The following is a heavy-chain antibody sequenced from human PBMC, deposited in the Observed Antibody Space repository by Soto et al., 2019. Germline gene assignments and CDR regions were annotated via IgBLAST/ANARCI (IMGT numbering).Heavy chain of an antibody. CDR2: ISPMFGAA. V-gene: IGHV1-69*19. CDR1: GGTFNTYA. CDR3: AREVQVHTPAFVY. J-gene: IGHJ4*02. Sequence: QVQLVQSGAEMKKPGSSVKVSCQSSGGTFNTYAMNWVRQAPGQGPEWMGDISPMFGAANYAPKFQGRVIITADESTGTSYMQLSSLTSEDPALYFCAREVQVHTPAFVYWGQGTLVTVSS. D-gene: IGHD3-10*01.